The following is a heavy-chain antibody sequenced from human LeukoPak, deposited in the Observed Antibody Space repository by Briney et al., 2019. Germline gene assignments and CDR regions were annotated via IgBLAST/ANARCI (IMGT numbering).Heavy chain of an antibody. CDR3: ARGGSNRYAD. D-gene: IGHD6-13*01. J-gene: IGHJ4*02. Sequence: PGGSLRLSCAASGFTFNDYWMSWVRQAPGKGLEWVANIKPDENGKYYVASVKGRFTVSRDNARNSLFLQMDSLRAEDTAVYYCARGGSNRYADWGQGTLVTVSS. CDR1: GFTFNDYW. CDR2: IKPDENGK. V-gene: IGHV3-7*01.